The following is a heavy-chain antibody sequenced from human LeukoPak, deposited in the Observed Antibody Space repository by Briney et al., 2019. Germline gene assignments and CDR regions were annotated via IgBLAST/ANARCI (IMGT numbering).Heavy chain of an antibody. CDR1: GYSISSGYY. CDR3: ARTTVNIAAAGTNYNWFDP. V-gene: IGHV4-38-2*01. Sequence: SETLSLTCAVSGYSISSGYYWGWMRQPPGKGLEWLGSIYHSGSTYYNPSLKSRVTISVDTSKNQFSLKLSSVTAADTAVYYCARTTVNIAAAGTNYNWFDPWGQGTLVTVSS. J-gene: IGHJ5*02. D-gene: IGHD6-13*01. CDR2: IYHSGST.